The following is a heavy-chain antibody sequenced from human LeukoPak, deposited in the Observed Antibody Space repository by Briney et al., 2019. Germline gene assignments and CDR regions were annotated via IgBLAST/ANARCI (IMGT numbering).Heavy chain of an antibody. J-gene: IGHJ4*02. V-gene: IGHV1-69*13. CDR1: GGTFSSYA. CDR2: IIPIFGTA. Sequence: SVKVSCKASGGTFSSYAISWVRQAPGQGLEWMGGIIPIFGTANYAQKFQGRVTITADESTSTAYMELSSLRSEDTAVYYCARDRGGDYVWGSYLEYWGQGTLVTVSS. D-gene: IGHD3-16*02. CDR3: ARDRGGDYVWGSYLEY.